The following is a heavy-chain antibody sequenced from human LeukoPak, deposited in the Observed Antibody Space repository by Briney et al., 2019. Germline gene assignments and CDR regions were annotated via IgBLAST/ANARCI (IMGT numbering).Heavy chain of an antibody. CDR2: IYHSGST. D-gene: IGHD5-24*01. V-gene: IGHV4-38-2*02. CDR3: TRMARIGYFDY. Sequence: SETLSLTCTVSGYSISSGYYWGWIRQPPGKGLEWIGSIYHSGSTYYNPSLKSRVTISVDTSKNQFSLEVTSVTAADTTVYYCTRMARIGYFDYWGQGTLVTVSS. CDR1: GYSISSGYY. J-gene: IGHJ4*02.